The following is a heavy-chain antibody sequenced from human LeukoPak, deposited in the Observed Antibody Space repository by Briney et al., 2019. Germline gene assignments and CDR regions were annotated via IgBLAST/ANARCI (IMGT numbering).Heavy chain of an antibody. CDR1: RGSISTFY. V-gene: IGHV4-4*07. J-gene: IGHJ4*02. CDR3: ARDRRGNSGVYCFDY. Sequence: PSETLSLTCTVSRGSISTFYWSWIRQPAGKGLEWIGRIYTSGSTNYNPSLKSRVTMSIDTSKTQFSLNLSSVTAADTAVYYCARDRRGNSGVYCFDYWGQGTLVTVSS. D-gene: IGHD1-26*01. CDR2: IYTSGST.